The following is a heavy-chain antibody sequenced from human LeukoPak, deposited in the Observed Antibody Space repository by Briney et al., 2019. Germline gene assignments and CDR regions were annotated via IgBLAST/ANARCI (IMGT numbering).Heavy chain of an antibody. D-gene: IGHD1-26*01. CDR2: MNPNSGNT. J-gene: IGHJ3*02. V-gene: IGHV1-8*03. CDR1: GYTFTSYD. CDR3: ARFGASIVGAIHAFDI. Sequence: ASVKVSCKASGYTFTSYDINWVRQATGQGLEWMGWMNPNSGNTGYAQKFQGRVTITRNTSISTAYMELSSLRSEDTAVYYCARFGASIVGAIHAFDIWGQGTMVTVSS.